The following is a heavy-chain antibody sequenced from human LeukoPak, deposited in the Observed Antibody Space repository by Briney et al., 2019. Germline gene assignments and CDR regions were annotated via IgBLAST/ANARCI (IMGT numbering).Heavy chain of an antibody. J-gene: IGHJ3*02. D-gene: IGHD6-6*01. CDR2: IYTSGST. CDR3: ARDRHMRSSSPIRAPDAFDI. Sequence: SETLSLTCTVSGGSISSYYWSWIRQPAGKGLEWIGRIYTSGSTNYNPSLKSRVTMSVDTSKNQFSLKLSSVTAADTAVYYCARDRHMRSSSPIRAPDAFDIWGQGTMVTVSS. V-gene: IGHV4-4*07. CDR1: GGSISSYY.